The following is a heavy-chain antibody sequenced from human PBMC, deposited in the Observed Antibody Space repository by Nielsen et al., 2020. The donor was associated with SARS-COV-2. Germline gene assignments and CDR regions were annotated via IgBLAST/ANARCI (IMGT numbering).Heavy chain of an antibody. D-gene: IGHD4-11*01. CDR2: IYNSGST. Sequence: SETLSLTCTVSRGSISSHYWSWIRQPPGKGLEWIGYIYNSGSTNYNPSLKSRVAISVDTSKNQFSLKLSSVTAADTAIYYCARGQSRLAWFDSWGQGTLVTVSS. CDR1: RGSISSHY. J-gene: IGHJ5*01. CDR3: ARGQSRLAWFDS. V-gene: IGHV4-59*11.